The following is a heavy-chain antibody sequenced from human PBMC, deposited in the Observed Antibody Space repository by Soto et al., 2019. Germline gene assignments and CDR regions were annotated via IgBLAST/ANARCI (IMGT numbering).Heavy chain of an antibody. V-gene: IGHV3-66*04. Sequence: GGSLRLSCAACGFTVGNNYMSWVRQAPGKGLEWVSLIYSTGSPFYADSVKDRFIISRDSSKNTLYLQMNSLRVEDTAVHYCAGHSHKDYWGQGALVTVSS. CDR2: IYSTGSP. CDR1: GFTVGNNY. J-gene: IGHJ4*02. CDR3: AGHSHKDY.